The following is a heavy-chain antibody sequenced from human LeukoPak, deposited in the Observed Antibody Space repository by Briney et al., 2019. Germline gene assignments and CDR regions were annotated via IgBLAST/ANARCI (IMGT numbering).Heavy chain of an antibody. CDR2: INPNSGGT. CDR3: ARDQYDTWSRRGNFDS. CDR1: GYTFTGYY. Sequence: ASVKVSCKASGYTFTGYYMRWVRQAPGQGLEWMGRINPNSGGTNYAQKFQGRVTMTRDTSISTAYMELSRLRSDDTAVFYCARDQYDTWSRRGNFDSWGQGTLVIVSS. V-gene: IGHV1-2*06. J-gene: IGHJ4*02. D-gene: IGHD3-3*01.